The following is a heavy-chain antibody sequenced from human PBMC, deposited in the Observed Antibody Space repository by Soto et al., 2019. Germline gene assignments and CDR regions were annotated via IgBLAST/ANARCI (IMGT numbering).Heavy chain of an antibody. Sequence: GGSLRLSCAASGFTFISYAMSWVRQAPGKGLEWVSASGGSTYYADSVKGRFTISRDNSKNTLYLQMNSLRAEDTAVYYCARGDSSSSGGYYYYYGMDVWGQGTTVTVSS. CDR1: GFTFISYA. CDR3: ARGDSSSSGGYYYYYGMDV. V-gene: IGHV3-23*01. D-gene: IGHD6-6*01. J-gene: IGHJ6*02. CDR2: SGGST.